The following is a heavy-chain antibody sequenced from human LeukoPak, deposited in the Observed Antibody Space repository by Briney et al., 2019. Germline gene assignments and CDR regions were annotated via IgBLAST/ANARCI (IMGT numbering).Heavy chain of an antibody. CDR3: ATGGYCSGGSCKPYYFDY. CDR1: GFTFSSYS. Sequence: GGSLRLSCAASGFTFSSYSMNWVRQAPGKGLEWVSYISSSSSTIYYADSVKGRFTISRDNAKNSLYLQMNGLRAEDTAVYYCATGGYCSGGSCKPYYFDYWGQGTLVTVSS. J-gene: IGHJ4*02. CDR2: ISSSSSTI. V-gene: IGHV3-48*01. D-gene: IGHD2-15*01.